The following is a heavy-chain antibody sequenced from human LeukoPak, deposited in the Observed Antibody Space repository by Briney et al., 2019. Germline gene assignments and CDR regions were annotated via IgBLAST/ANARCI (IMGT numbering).Heavy chain of an antibody. CDR1: GFTFSSYS. Sequence: GGSLRLSCAASGFTFSSYSMNWVRQAPGKGLEWVSYISSSSTIYYADSVKGRFTISRDNAKNSLYLQMNSLRAEDTAVYYCASLQQLAAGDFDYWGQGTLVTVSS. D-gene: IGHD6-13*01. J-gene: IGHJ4*02. V-gene: IGHV3-48*04. CDR3: ASLQQLAAGDFDY. CDR2: ISSSSTI.